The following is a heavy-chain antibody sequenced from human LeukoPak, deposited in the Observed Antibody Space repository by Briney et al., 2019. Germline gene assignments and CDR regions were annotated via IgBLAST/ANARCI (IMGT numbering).Heavy chain of an antibody. CDR2: ISGSGGST. CDR1: GFTFSSYA. CDR3: AKDGWLQSYYYYYGMDV. J-gene: IGHJ6*02. D-gene: IGHD5-24*01. Sequence: PGGSLRLSCAASGFTFSSYAMSWVRQAPGKGLEWVSAISGSGGSTYYADSVKGRFTISRDNSKNTLNLQMNSLRAEDTAVYYCAKDGWLQSYYYYYGMDVWGQGTTVTVSS. V-gene: IGHV3-23*01.